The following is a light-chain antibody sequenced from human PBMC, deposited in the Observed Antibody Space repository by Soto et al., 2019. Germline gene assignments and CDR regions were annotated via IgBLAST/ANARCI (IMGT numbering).Light chain of an antibody. V-gene: IGKV3-15*01. Sequence: EIVMTQSPATLSVSPGERATLSCRASQSVNSHLAWYQQKPGQAPRLLIYGASTRATGLPARFSGSGSGKEFTLTISSLQSEDYAVYYCQQYNKWPLTFGGGTQVEIK. CDR2: GAS. CDR3: QQYNKWPLT. CDR1: QSVNSH. J-gene: IGKJ4*01.